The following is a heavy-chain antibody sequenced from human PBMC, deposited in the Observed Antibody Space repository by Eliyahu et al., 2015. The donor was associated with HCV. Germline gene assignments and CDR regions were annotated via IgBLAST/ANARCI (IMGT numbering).Heavy chain of an antibody. CDR3: ARSGNTDRYHYYGLDV. CDR1: GYTFXDXX. Sequence: QVQLVQSGAEVTKPGASVXVSCKASGYTFXDXXIHWVRQAPGQGLEWXGWINPKSGGTNYAQKFQGRVTMTRDTSISTADMELRRLRSEDTAVFYCARSGNTDRYHYYGLDVWGQGTTVTVSS. J-gene: IGHJ6*02. CDR2: INPKSGGT. V-gene: IGHV1-2*02. D-gene: IGHD3-9*01.